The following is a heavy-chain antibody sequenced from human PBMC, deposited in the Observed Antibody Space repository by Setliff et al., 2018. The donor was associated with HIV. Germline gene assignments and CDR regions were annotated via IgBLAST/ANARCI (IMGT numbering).Heavy chain of an antibody. Sequence: SVKVSCKASGGSFRNYAINWVRQAPGQGLESMGGIIPLLGTPNYAHKFQGRVTITADKYSSTVYMELSSLRSEDSAVFYCARDRSGIAVAAPDAFDVWGQGTMVTVSS. V-gene: IGHV1-69*06. CDR2: IIPLLGTP. D-gene: IGHD6-19*01. CDR1: GGSFRNYA. CDR3: ARDRSGIAVAAPDAFDV. J-gene: IGHJ3*01.